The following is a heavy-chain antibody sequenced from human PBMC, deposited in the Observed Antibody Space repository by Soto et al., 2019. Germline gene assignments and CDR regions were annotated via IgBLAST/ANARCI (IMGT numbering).Heavy chain of an antibody. Sequence: GESLKISCAASGFTFSSYWMSWVRQAPGKGLEWVANIKQDGSEKYYVDSVKGRFTISRDNAKNSLYLQMNSLRAEDTAVYYCARELTGENDAFDIWGQGTMVTVSS. J-gene: IGHJ3*02. CDR1: GFTFSSYW. D-gene: IGHD7-27*01. CDR3: ARELTGENDAFDI. V-gene: IGHV3-7*03. CDR2: IKQDGSEK.